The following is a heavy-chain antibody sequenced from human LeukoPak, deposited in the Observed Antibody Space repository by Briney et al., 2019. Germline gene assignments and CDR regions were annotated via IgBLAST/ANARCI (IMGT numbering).Heavy chain of an antibody. Sequence: PSETLSLTCAVYGGSFSGYYWSWINQPPGKELEWIGEINHSGSTNYNPSLKSRVTISVDTSKNQFSLKLSSVTAADTAVYYCARSIVVVVAAWFDYWGQGTLVTVSS. V-gene: IGHV4-34*01. CDR2: INHSGST. J-gene: IGHJ4*02. CDR1: GGSFSGYY. CDR3: ARSIVVVVAAWFDY. D-gene: IGHD2-15*01.